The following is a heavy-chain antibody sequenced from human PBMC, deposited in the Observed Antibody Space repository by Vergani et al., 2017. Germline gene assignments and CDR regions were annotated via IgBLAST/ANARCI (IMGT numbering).Heavy chain of an antibody. D-gene: IGHD6-19*01. CDR2: IWYDGSNK. Sequence: QVQLVESGGGVVQPGRSLRLSCAASGFTFSSYGMHWVRQAPGKGLEWVAVIWYDGSNKYYADSVKGRFTISRDNPKNTLYLQMNSLRAEDTAVYYCARDHSAGYSSGWYGYWGQGTLVTVSS. J-gene: IGHJ4*02. V-gene: IGHV3-33*01. CDR3: ARDHSAGYSSGWYGY. CDR1: GFTFSSYG.